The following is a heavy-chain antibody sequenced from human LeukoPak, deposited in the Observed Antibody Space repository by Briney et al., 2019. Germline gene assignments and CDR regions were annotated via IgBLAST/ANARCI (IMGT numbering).Heavy chain of an antibody. CDR3: ARHRVVVPAASHYYYMDV. V-gene: IGHV4-4*07. CDR1: GGSISSYY. J-gene: IGHJ6*03. Sequence: PSETLSLTCTVSGGSISSYYWSWIRQPAGKGLEWIGRIYTSGSTNYNPSLKSRVTMSVDTSKNQFSLKLSSVTAADTAVYYCARHRVVVPAASHYYYMDVWGKGTTVTVSS. D-gene: IGHD2-2*01. CDR2: IYTSGST.